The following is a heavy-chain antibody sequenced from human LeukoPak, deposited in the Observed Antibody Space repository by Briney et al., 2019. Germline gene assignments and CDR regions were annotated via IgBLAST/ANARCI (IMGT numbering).Heavy chain of an antibody. Sequence: GGSLRLSCAASGFTFSSYSMNWVRQAPGKGLEWVSSISSSSSYIYYADSVKGRFTISRDNAKNSLYLQMNSLRAEDTAVYYCARVNGYNTWFDPWGQGTLVTVSS. CDR2: ISSSSSYI. CDR1: GFTFSSYS. J-gene: IGHJ5*02. V-gene: IGHV3-21*01. D-gene: IGHD1-1*01. CDR3: ARVNGYNTWFDP.